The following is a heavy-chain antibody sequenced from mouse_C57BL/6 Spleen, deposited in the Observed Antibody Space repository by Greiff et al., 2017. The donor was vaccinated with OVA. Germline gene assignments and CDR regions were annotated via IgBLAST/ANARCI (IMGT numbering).Heavy chain of an antibody. CDR1: GYTFTDYY. D-gene: IGHD3-2*02. Sequence: EVQLQQSGPVLVKPGASVKMSCKASGYTFTDYYMNWVKQSHGKSLEWIGVINPYNGGTSYNQKFKGKATLTVDKSSSTAYMELNSLTSEDSAVYYCARRRHLNSAMDYWGQGTSVTVSS. CDR2: INPYNGGT. V-gene: IGHV1-19*01. J-gene: IGHJ4*01. CDR3: ARRRHLNSAMDY.